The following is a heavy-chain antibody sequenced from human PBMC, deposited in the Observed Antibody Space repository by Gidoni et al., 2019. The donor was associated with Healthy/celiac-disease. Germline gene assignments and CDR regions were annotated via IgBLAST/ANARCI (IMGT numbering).Heavy chain of an antibody. D-gene: IGHD3-3*01. CDR3: TTGGITIFGVVISGNWYFDL. CDR1: GFTFSNAW. V-gene: IGHV3-15*01. CDR2: IKSKTDGGTT. Sequence: EVQLVESGGGLVKPGGSFRLSCAASGFTFSNAWMRWDRQAPGTGLEWVGRIKSKTDGGTTDYAAPVKGRFTISRDDSKNTLYLQMNSLKTEDTAVYYCTTGGITIFGVVISGNWYFDLWGRGTLVTVSS. J-gene: IGHJ2*01.